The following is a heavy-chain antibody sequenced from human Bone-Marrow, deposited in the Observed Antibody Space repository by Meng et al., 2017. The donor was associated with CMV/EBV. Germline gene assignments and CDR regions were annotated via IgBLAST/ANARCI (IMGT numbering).Heavy chain of an antibody. CDR1: GGSVXRGSYY. CDR2: IYYNGGT. Sequence: SEXXSLXXTVSGGSVXRGSYYWNWIRQTPGKGLEWIGNIYYNGGTNYTPSLKSRVTISVDTSKKPFSLKLSSVTAADTAVYHCARFPGPYSSSSAQNYYYGMDVWGQGTTVTVSS. D-gene: IGHD6-6*01. J-gene: IGHJ6*02. CDR3: ARFPGPYSSSSAQNYYYGMDV. V-gene: IGHV4-61*01.